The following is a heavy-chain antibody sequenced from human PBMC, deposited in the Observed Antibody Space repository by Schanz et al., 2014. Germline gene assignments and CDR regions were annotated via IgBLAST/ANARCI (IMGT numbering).Heavy chain of an antibody. Sequence: EVQLVESGGGLVKPGGSLRLSCAASGFTFSSYSLAWVRQAPGKGLEWVSFISTGRYLYYADSVKGRFTISRDNIASSLFLQMNSLRAEDSAVYYCARGLIVGDGQHFYFSYGLDVWGQGTTVTVSS. CDR1: GFTFSSYS. J-gene: IGHJ6*02. V-gene: IGHV3-21*02. CDR3: ARGLIVGDGQHFYFSYGLDV. D-gene: IGHD1-26*01. CDR2: ISTGRYL.